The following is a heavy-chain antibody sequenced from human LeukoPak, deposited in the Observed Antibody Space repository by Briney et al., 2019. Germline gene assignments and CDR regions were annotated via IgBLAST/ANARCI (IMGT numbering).Heavy chain of an antibody. Sequence: PGGSLRLSCAASEFTFSSYAMSWVRQAPGKGLEWVSAVSGSGDGTYYADSVKGRVTISRDNSKNTLYLQMNSLRAEDTAVYYCAKDPNYDSINPVFYWGQGTLVTVSS. D-gene: IGHD3-22*01. CDR3: AKDPNYDSINPVFY. J-gene: IGHJ4*02. CDR1: EFTFSSYA. V-gene: IGHV3-23*01. CDR2: VSGSGDGT.